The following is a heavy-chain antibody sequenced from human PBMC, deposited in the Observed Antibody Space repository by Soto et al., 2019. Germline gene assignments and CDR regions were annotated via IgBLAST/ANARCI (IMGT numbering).Heavy chain of an antibody. CDR3: ARDSSSTSSYDVYYYGMDV. Sequence: ASVKVSCKASGGTFSSYAISWVRQAPGQGLEWMGGIIPIFGTANYAQKFQGRVTITADESTSTAYMELSSLRSEDTAVYYCARDSSSTSSYDVYYYGMDVWGQGTTVTVSS. J-gene: IGHJ6*02. V-gene: IGHV1-69*13. D-gene: IGHD2-2*01. CDR1: GGTFSSYA. CDR2: IIPIFGTA.